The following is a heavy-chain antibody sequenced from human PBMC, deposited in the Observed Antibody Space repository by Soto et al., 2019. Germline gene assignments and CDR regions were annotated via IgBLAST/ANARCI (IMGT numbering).Heavy chain of an antibody. CDR1: GGSISSGGYY. V-gene: IGHV4-31*03. CDR3: ARVGGINWFDP. Sequence: SETLYITCTVPGGSISSGGYYWSWIRQHPGKGLEWIGYIYYSGSTYYNPSLKSRVTISVDTSKNQFSLKLSSVTAADTAVYYCARVGGINWFDPWGQGTLVTVSS. D-gene: IGHD1-20*01. CDR2: IYYSGST. J-gene: IGHJ5*02.